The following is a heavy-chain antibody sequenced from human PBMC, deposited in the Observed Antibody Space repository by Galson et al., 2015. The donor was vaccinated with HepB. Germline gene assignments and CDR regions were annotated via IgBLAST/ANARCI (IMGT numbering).Heavy chain of an antibody. CDR1: GFTFNSYG. CDR3: ANLLCSSTSCYRVPDY. CDR2: ISYDGSNK. J-gene: IGHJ4*02. Sequence: LRLSCAASGFTFNSYGMHWVRQAPGKGLEWVAVISYDGSNKYYADSVKGRFTISRDNSKNTLYLQMNSLRAEDTAVYYCANLLCSSTSCYRVPDYWGQGTLVTVSS. V-gene: IGHV3-30*18. D-gene: IGHD2-2*02.